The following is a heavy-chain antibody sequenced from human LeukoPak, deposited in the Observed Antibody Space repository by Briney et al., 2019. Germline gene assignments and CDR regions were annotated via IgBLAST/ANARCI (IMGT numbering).Heavy chain of an antibody. CDR1: GGSLSSYY. Sequence: SETLSLTCTLSGGSLSSYYWSWIRHPPGKGLEWIGYIYYSGSTNYNPSLKSRVTISGDTSKNQYSLKLSSVTAADTAVYYCARPKAAAGKFDHWGQGTLVTVSS. V-gene: IGHV4-59*08. CDR2: IYYSGST. CDR3: ARPKAAAGKFDH. D-gene: IGHD6-13*01. J-gene: IGHJ4*02.